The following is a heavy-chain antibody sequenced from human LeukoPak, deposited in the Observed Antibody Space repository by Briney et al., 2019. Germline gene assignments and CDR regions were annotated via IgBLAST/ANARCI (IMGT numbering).Heavy chain of an antibody. J-gene: IGHJ4*02. Sequence: SETLSLTCTVSGYSISSGYYWGWIRQPPGKGLEWIGSIYHSGSTYYNPSLKSRVTISVDTSKNQFSLKLSSVTAADTAVYYCARDYIVGAMGYWGQGTLVTVSS. CDR3: ARDYIVGAMGY. D-gene: IGHD1-26*01. CDR2: IYHSGST. CDR1: GYSISSGYY. V-gene: IGHV4-38-2*02.